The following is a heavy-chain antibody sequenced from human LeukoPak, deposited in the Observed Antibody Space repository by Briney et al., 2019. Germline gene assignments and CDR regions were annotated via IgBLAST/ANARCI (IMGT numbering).Heavy chain of an antibody. CDR1: GGSISSYY. CDR3: ARAGSVVMVAATLKFDY. J-gene: IGHJ4*02. CDR2: IYYSGST. Sequence: SETLSLTCTVSGGSISSYYWSWIRQPPGKGLEWIGYIYYSGSTNYNPSLKSRVTISVDTSKNQFSLKLSSVTAADTAVYYCARAGSVVMVAATLKFDYWGQGTLVTVSS. D-gene: IGHD2-15*01. V-gene: IGHV4-59*01.